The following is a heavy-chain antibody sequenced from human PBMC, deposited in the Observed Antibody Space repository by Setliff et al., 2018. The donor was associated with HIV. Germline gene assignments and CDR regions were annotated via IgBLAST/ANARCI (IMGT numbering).Heavy chain of an antibody. CDR3: ARDGRDVHY. CDR1: GYYIRSGYY. V-gene: IGHV4-38-2*02. Sequence: SETLSLTCAVSGYYIRSGYYWGWIRQPPGKGLEWIGTIHHSGSTYYSPSLKSRLSMPVDTSKNQFSLKLTSVTAADTAVYYCARDGRDVHYWGQGTLVTVSS. J-gene: IGHJ4*02. CDR2: IHHSGST.